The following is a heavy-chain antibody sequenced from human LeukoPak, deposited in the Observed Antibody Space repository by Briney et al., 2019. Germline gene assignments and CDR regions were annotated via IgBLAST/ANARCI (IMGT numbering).Heavy chain of an antibody. V-gene: IGHV3-11*01. D-gene: IGHD2-2*01. Sequence: PGGSLRLSCAASGFSFSDYYMTWIRQAPGKGLEWVSYISTTGRAIYYADSLKGRFTISRDNAKKSLYLQMSSLRAEDTAVYYCARADRIDVVPGALGSWGQGTLVTVSS. CDR1: GFSFSDYY. CDR2: ISTTGRAI. J-gene: IGHJ5*02. CDR3: ARADRIDVVPGALGS.